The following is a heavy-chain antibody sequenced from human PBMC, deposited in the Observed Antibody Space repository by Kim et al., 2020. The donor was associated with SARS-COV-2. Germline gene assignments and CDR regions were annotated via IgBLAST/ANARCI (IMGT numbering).Heavy chain of an antibody. J-gene: IGHJ5*02. V-gene: IGHV3-21*01. Sequence: GGSLRLSCAASGFTFSSYSMNWVRQAPGKGLEWVSSISSSSSYIYYADSVKGRFTISRDNAKNSLYLQMNSLRAEDTAVYYCARDRITGTTERGTNWFDPWGQGTLVTVSS. CDR3: ARDRITGTTERGTNWFDP. CDR2: ISSSSSYI. D-gene: IGHD1-7*01. CDR1: GFTFSSYS.